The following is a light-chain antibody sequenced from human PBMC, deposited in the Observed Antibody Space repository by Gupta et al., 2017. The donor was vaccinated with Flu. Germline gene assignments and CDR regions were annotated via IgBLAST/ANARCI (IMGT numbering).Light chain of an antibody. Sequence: ENVLTQSPGTLSLSPGERVTLSCRASQTISNKYLAWYQQKPGQAPRLLVYGASSRAAGIPDRFSGSGSGTDFTLTISTREPEDFAVYYCQQYDISLPVTFGQGTRLEIK. J-gene: IGKJ5*01. CDR2: GAS. CDR3: QQYDISLPVT. CDR1: QTISNKY. V-gene: IGKV3-20*01.